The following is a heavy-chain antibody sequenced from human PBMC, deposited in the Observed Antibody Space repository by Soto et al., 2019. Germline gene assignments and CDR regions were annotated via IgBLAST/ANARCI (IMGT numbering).Heavy chain of an antibody. J-gene: IGHJ3*02. CDR2: IWYDGSNK. Sequence: QVQLVESGGGVVQPGRSLRLSCAASGFTFSSYGMHWVRQAPGKGLEWVAVIWYDGSNKYYADSVKGRFTISRDNSKNTLYLQMNSLRAEDTAVYHCAAGASAFDIWGQGTMVTVSS. D-gene: IGHD3-10*01. V-gene: IGHV3-33*01. CDR3: AAGASAFDI. CDR1: GFTFSSYG.